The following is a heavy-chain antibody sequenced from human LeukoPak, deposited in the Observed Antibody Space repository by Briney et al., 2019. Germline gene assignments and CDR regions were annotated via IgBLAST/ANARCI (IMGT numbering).Heavy chain of an antibody. CDR2: IYHSGST. Sequence: SETLSLTCTVSGGSISSSSYYWGWIRQPPGKGLEWIGSIYHSGSTYYNPSLKSRVTISVDTSKNQFSLKLSSVTAADTAVYYCASQRGPDQLLFGYYYMDVWGKGTTVTVSS. CDR3: ASQRGPDQLLFGYYYMDV. CDR1: GGSISSSSYY. D-gene: IGHD2-2*01. J-gene: IGHJ6*03. V-gene: IGHV4-39*07.